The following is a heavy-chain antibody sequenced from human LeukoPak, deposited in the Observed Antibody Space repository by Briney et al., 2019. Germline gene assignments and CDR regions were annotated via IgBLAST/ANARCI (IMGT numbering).Heavy chain of an antibody. V-gene: IGHV4-38-2*02. CDR1: GYSISSGYY. D-gene: IGHD2-2*01. CDR2: IYRRGTT. CDR3: ARMYCSTTSCSTVDWFDP. Sequence: SETLSLTCTVSGYSISSGYYWGWIRQPPGKGLEWIGGIYRRGTTYYNPSLMSRVTISVDTSKNQFSLRLSSVTAADTAVYYCARMYCSTTSCSTVDWFDPWGQGTLVTVSS. J-gene: IGHJ5*02.